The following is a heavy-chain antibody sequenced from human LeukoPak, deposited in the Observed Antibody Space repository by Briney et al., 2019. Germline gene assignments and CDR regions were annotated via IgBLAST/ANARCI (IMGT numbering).Heavy chain of an antibody. CDR3: ANYAPFWSGYYTDY. Sequence: PSETLSLTCTVSGDSISSGTYYWIWIRQPAGKGLEWIGSIYYSGSTYYNPSLKSRVTISVDTSKNQFSLKLSSVTAADTAVYYCANYAPFWSGYYTDYWGQGTLVTVSS. D-gene: IGHD3-3*01. J-gene: IGHJ4*02. V-gene: IGHV4-39*07. CDR2: IYYSGST. CDR1: GDSISSGTYY.